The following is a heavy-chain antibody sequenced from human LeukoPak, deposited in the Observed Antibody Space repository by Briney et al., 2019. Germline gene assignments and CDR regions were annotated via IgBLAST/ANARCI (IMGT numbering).Heavy chain of an antibody. CDR2: IYYSGST. V-gene: IGHV4-59*08. Sequence: SETLSLTCTVSGGSISSYYWSWIRQPPGKGLEWIGYIYYSGSTNYNPSLKSRVTISVDTSKNQFSLKLSSVTAADTAVYYCARGRYSGYDYHVSGYWGQGTLVTVPS. J-gene: IGHJ4*02. D-gene: IGHD5-12*01. CDR1: GGSISSYY. CDR3: ARGRYSGYDYHVSGY.